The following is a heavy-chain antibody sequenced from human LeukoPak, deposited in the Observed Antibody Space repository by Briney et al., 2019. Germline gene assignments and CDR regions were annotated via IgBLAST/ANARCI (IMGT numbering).Heavy chain of an antibody. J-gene: IGHJ4*02. D-gene: IGHD5-12*01. CDR3: AREGIVATTGHFDY. Sequence: GGSLRLSCEASGFTSSSYWMNWVRQAPGKGLEWVANIKQDGSEKYYVDSVKGRFTISRDNAKNSLYLQMNSLRAEDRAVYYCAREGIVATTGHFDYWGQGTLVTVSS. CDR1: GFTSSSYW. CDR2: IKQDGSEK. V-gene: IGHV3-7*01.